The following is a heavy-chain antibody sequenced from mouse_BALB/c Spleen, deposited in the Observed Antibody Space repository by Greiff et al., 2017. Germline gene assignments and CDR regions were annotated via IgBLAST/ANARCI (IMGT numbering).Heavy chain of an antibody. Sequence: VQLQQSGPELVKPGASVKISCKASGYSSTGYFMNWVKHSHGKSLEWIGRINPYNGDTFYNQKFKGKATLTVDKSSSTAHMELLCLTSEDSAVYYCGEEYSNYGAEYWGQGTTLTVSS. CDR2: INPYNGDT. D-gene: IGHD2-5*01. CDR1: GYSSTGYF. CDR3: GEEYSNYGAEY. V-gene: IGHV1-37*01. J-gene: IGHJ2*01.